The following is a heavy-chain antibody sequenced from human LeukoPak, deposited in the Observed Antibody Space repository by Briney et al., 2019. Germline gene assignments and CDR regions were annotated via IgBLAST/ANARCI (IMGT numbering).Heavy chain of an antibody. J-gene: IGHJ4*02. CDR1: GFTFNNYW. V-gene: IGHV3-7*01. D-gene: IGHD1-26*01. Sequence: GGSLRLSCAAFGFTFNNYWMSWVRQAPGKGLEGVANINQDGSGKHYVDSVKGRFTISRDNAKNSLYLQMNSLRAEDTAVYFCAKASIAGAIGVLDYWGQGTLVTVSS. CDR2: INQDGSGK. CDR3: AKASIAGAIGVLDY.